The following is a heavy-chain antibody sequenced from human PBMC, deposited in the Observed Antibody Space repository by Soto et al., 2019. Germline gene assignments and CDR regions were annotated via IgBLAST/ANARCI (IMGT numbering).Heavy chain of an antibody. CDR2: ISYDGSNK. V-gene: IGHV3-30*03. J-gene: IGHJ4*02. Sequence: QVQLVESGGGVVQPGRSLRLSCAASGFTFSSYGMHWGRQAPGKGLEWVAVISYDGSNKYYADSVKGRFTISRDNSKNTLYLQMNSLRAEDTAVYYCARTEYDGSYNYWGQGTLVTVSS. CDR3: ARTEYDGSYNY. D-gene: IGHD3-10*01. CDR1: GFTFSSYG.